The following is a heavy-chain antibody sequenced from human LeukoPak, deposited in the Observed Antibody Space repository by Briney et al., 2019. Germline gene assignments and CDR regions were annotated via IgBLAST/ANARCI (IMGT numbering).Heavy chain of an antibody. D-gene: IGHD3-3*01. CDR1: GFTFSSYT. Sequence: GGSLRFSCAASGFTFSSYTIHWVRQAPGKGLEWVALISSDGSNKFYANSVKGRFTISRDNSKKTVYLQMNSLRGEDTAVYSCARGATNDFWSGYGWFDPWGQGTLVTVSS. CDR2: ISSDGSNK. V-gene: IGHV3-30*04. CDR3: ARGATNDFWSGYGWFDP. J-gene: IGHJ5*02.